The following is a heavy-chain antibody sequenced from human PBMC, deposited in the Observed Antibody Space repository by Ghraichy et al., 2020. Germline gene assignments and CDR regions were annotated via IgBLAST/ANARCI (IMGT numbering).Heavy chain of an antibody. CDR2: ISGRGDNT. Sequence: GGSLRLTCAASGFTFTTYAMRWVRQAPGKGLEWVSAISGRGDNTNDADSVKGRFTISRDNSKNTLDLQMNSLTVEDTAIYYCAKVRLWLRDFDLWARDSLFIVYS. J-gene: IGHJ2*01. CDR3: AKVRLWLRDFDL. D-gene: IGHD5-18*01. CDR1: GFTFTTYA. V-gene: IGHV3-23*01.